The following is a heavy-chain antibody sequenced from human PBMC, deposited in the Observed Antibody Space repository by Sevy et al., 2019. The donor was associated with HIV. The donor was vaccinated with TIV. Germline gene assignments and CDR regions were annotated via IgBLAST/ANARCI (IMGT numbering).Heavy chain of an antibody. D-gene: IGHD3-9*01. V-gene: IGHV3-30*18. J-gene: IGHJ6*02. CDR3: AKDFTGYNGMDV. CDR1: GIIFTTSG. CDR2: ISYDGRNK. Sequence: GGSLRLSCAVSGIIFTTSGMHWVRQAPVKGLEWVAVISYDGRNKFYGDSVKGRFTISRDNSKNILYLQMNSLRVEDTAVYYCAKDFTGYNGMDVWGQGTMVTVSS.